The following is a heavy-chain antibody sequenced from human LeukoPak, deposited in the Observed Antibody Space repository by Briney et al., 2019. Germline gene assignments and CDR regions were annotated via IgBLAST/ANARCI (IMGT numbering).Heavy chain of an antibody. V-gene: IGHV3-23*01. CDR1: GFIFSSYA. D-gene: IGHD6-13*01. CDR3: ARDSQGYSSSWYGDAFDI. J-gene: IGHJ3*02. CDR2: ISGSGDAT. Sequence: PGGSLRLSCAVSGFIFSSYAMSWVRQAPGKGLEWVSSISGSGDATKYADSVMGRFTISRDNSKNTLSLQMNSLRAEDTAVYYCARDSQGYSSSWYGDAFDIWGQGTMVTVSS.